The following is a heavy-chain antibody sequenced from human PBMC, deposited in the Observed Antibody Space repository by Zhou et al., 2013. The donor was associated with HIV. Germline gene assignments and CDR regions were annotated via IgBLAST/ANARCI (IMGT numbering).Heavy chain of an antibody. D-gene: IGHD4-4*01. V-gene: IGHV1-24*01. CDR2: FDPQHGDG. Sequence: QVQLVQSGAEVKKPGASVKVSCKISGYPVSELCIDWVRQAPGKGLEWMGCFDPQHGDGVYAQRFQGRVTMTEDSSTDTAYLELTRLRSDDTAMYYCAIDRVLQQRLENTLAIWGQGTLVSVSS. CDR3: AIDRVLQQRLENTLAI. J-gene: IGHJ3*02. CDR1: GYPVSELC.